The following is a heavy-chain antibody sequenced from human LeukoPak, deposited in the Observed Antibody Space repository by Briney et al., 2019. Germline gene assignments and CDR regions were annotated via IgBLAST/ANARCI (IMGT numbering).Heavy chain of an antibody. D-gene: IGHD6-19*01. J-gene: IGHJ4*02. V-gene: IGHV4-38-2*02. CDR3: ARRGDSSGRFDY. CDR1: GYSISSGYY. Sequence: SETLSLTCTVSGYSISSGYYWGWIRQPPGKGLEWIGSIYHSGSTYYNPSLKSRVTISVDTSKNQFSLKLSSVTAADTAVYYCARRGDSSGRFDYWGQGTLVTVSS. CDR2: IYHSGST.